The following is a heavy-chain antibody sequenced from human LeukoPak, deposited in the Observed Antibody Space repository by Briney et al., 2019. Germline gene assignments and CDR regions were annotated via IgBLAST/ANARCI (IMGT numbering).Heavy chain of an antibody. Sequence: GGSLRLSCAASGFTFSSYAMSWVRQAPGKGLEWVSAISGSGGSTYYADSVKGRFTISRDNSKNTLYLQMNSLRAEDTAVYYCARAVAGYYYGMDVWGQGTTVTVSS. V-gene: IGHV3-23*01. CDR2: ISGSGGST. CDR3: ARAVAGYYYGMDV. CDR1: GFTFSSYA. J-gene: IGHJ6*02. D-gene: IGHD3-9*01.